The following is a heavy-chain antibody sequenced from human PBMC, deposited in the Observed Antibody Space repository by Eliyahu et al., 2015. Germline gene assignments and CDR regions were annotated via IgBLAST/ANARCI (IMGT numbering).Heavy chain of an antibody. Sequence: EVQLVESGGGLVQPGXSLXLXCAASGFXFDDYAMHWVRQAPGKGLEWVSGISWNSGGIGYADSVKGRFTISRDNAKNSLYLQMNSLRAEDTALYYCAKDSTYNFDYFDYWGQGTLVTVSS. J-gene: IGHJ4*02. CDR3: AKDSTYNFDYFDY. CDR1: GFXFDDYA. V-gene: IGHV3-9*01. CDR2: ISWNSGGI. D-gene: IGHD1-20*01.